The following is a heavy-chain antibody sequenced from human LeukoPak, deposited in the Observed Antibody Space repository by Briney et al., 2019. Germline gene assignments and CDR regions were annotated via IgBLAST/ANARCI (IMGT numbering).Heavy chain of an antibody. CDR2: IYTSGST. CDR3: ARQGRGYSYGPTGYFDY. CDR1: GGSISSYY. Sequence: SETLSLTCTVSGGSISSYYWGWIRQPPGKGLEWIGYIYTSGSTNYNPSLKSRVTISVDTSKNQFSLKLSSVTAADTAVYYCARQGRGYSYGPTGYFDYWGQGTLVTVPS. V-gene: IGHV4-4*09. D-gene: IGHD5-18*01. J-gene: IGHJ4*02.